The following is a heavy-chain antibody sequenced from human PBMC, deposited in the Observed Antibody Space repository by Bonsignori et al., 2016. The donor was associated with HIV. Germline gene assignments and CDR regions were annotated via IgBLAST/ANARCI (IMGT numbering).Heavy chain of an antibody. CDR2: IDWDDDK. V-gene: IGHV2-70*04. CDR1: GFSLSHSGVR. CDR3: VRMMNCNGDCLQWAAFEV. D-gene: IGHD4-17*01. J-gene: IGHJ3*01. Sequence: SGPTLVKPTQTLTLTCTFSGFSLSHSGVRVSWIRQPPGKALEWVARIDWDDDKFYTRSLKSRLTISKDTSKNQVFLRMTNVDPLDTGTYYCVRMMNCNGDCLQWAAFEVWGQGTMVTVSS.